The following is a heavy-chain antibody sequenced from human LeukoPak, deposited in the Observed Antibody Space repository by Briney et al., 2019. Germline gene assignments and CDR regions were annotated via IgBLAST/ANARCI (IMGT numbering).Heavy chain of an antibody. CDR2: ISYDGSNK. V-gene: IGHV3-30-3*01. CDR3: ARVYRVGATTVDY. Sequence: GGSLRLSCAASGFTFSSYAMHWVRPAPGKGLEWVAVISYDGSNKYYADSVKGRFTISRDNSKNTLYLQMNSLRAEDTAVYYCARVYRVGATTVDYWGQGTLVTVSS. J-gene: IGHJ4*02. D-gene: IGHD1-26*01. CDR1: GFTFSSYA.